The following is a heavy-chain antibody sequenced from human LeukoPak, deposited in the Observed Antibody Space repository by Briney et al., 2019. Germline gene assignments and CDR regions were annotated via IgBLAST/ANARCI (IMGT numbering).Heavy chain of an antibody. CDR3: ARDHVNLKKRGSYTLFDY. Sequence: SETLSLTCAVYGASFSGYYWSWIRQPPGKGLEWIGEVNHSGSTNYNPSLKNRVTISVDTSKNQFSLKLSSVTAADTAVYYCARDHVNLKKRGSYTLFDYWGQGTLVTVSS. D-gene: IGHD1-26*01. CDR1: GASFSGYY. V-gene: IGHV4-34*01. J-gene: IGHJ4*02. CDR2: VNHSGST.